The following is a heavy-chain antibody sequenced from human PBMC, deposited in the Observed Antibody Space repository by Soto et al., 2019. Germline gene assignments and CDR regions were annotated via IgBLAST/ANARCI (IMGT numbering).Heavy chain of an antibody. Sequence: PSETLSLTCTVSGGSITSYYWSWIRQPPGKGLEWIGYIYFSGSANYNPSLKSRVTISVDRSQNRFSLKLSSVTAADTAVYYCARSEATALDYWGQGTLVTVSS. V-gene: IGHV4-59*12. CDR3: ARSEATALDY. J-gene: IGHJ4*02. CDR2: IYFSGSA. CDR1: GGSITSYY.